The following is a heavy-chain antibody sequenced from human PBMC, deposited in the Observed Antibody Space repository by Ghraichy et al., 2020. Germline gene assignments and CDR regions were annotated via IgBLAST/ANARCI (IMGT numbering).Heavy chain of an antibody. J-gene: IGHJ5*02. CDR3: AQTSSGWS. D-gene: IGHD6-19*01. CDR1: GGSISSSSSSYW. V-gene: IGHV4-39*01. Sequence: QTRSLTCTVSGGSISSSSSSYWWGWIRQPPGKGLEWIGSIQYSGSTYCNPSLKSRVTISVDTPKNQFSLKLSSMTAADTAVYYCAQTSSGWSWGQGTLVTVSS. CDR2: IQYSGST.